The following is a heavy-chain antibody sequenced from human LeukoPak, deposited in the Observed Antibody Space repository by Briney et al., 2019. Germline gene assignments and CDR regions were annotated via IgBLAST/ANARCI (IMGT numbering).Heavy chain of an antibody. CDR3: AKTYRITIFGVVADFDY. Sequence: PGGSLRLSCAASGFTFDDYAMHWVRHAPGKGLEWVSGISWNSGSIVYADSVKGRFTISRDNAKNSLYLQMNSLRAEDTAVYYCAKTYRITIFGVVADFDYWGQGTLVTVSS. CDR2: ISWNSGSI. V-gene: IGHV3-9*01. CDR1: GFTFDDYA. D-gene: IGHD3-3*01. J-gene: IGHJ4*02.